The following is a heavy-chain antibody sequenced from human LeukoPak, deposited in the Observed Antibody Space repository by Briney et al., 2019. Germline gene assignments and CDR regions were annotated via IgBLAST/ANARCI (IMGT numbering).Heavy chain of an antibody. Sequence: SETLSLTCTVSDASVRGYCWSWIRQPPGKGLEWIGYIHYTGNTDYNPSLTSRVTMSVDTSKNQFSLILTSVTAADTAVYYCARGYGSGSYNNFNQWGQGLLVAVSS. J-gene: IGHJ4*02. V-gene: IGHV4-59*02. D-gene: IGHD3-10*01. CDR2: IHYTGNT. CDR1: DASVRGYC. CDR3: ARGYGSGSYNNFNQ.